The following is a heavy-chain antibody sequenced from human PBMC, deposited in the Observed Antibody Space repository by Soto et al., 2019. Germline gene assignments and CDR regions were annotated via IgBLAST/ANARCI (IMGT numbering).Heavy chain of an antibody. D-gene: IGHD1-7*01. V-gene: IGHV1-24*01. Sequence: QVPLVQSGAEVKKPGASVKVSCKVSGYTLTELSMHWVRQAPGKGLEWMGGFDPEDGETIYAQKFQGRVTMTEDTSTDTAYMELSSLRSEDTAVYYCATVQSGGWNYVRHNWFDPWGQGTLVTVSS. J-gene: IGHJ5*02. CDR1: GYTLTELS. CDR3: ATVQSGGWNYVRHNWFDP. CDR2: FDPEDGET.